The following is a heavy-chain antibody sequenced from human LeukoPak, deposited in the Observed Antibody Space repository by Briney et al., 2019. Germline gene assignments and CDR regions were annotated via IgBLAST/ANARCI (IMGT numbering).Heavy chain of an antibody. V-gene: IGHV3-48*03. CDR3: ALLAVASDFDY. CDR2: IGSSGTTR. D-gene: IGHD6-19*01. J-gene: IGHJ4*02. CDR1: GFPFSIYE. Sequence: GGSLRLSCAVSGFPFSIYEMNWVRQAPGKGMEWVSNIGSSGTTRYYADSVKGRFSISRDNAKNSLYLQMNSLRVEDTGVYYCALLAVASDFDYWGQGALVTVSS.